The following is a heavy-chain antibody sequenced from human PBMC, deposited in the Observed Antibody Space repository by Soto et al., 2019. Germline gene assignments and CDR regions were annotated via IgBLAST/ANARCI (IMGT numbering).Heavy chain of an antibody. CDR3: ARGSTVTSFPYYYYGMDV. Sequence: GASVKVSCKASVYTFTSYGISCVRQAPGQGLEWMGWISAYNGNTNYAQKLQGRVTMTTDTSTSTAYMELRSLRSDDTAVYYCARGSTVTSFPYYYYGMDVWGQGTTVTVSS. J-gene: IGHJ6*02. V-gene: IGHV1-18*01. D-gene: IGHD4-17*01. CDR2: ISAYNGNT. CDR1: VYTFTSYG.